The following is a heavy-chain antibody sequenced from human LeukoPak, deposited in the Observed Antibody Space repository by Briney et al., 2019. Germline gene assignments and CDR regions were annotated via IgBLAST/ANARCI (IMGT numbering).Heavy chain of an antibody. Sequence: GRSLRLACAASGFTFSSYGMHWVRQAPGKGLKWVAVISYDGSNKYYADSVKGRFTISRDNSKNTLYLQMNSLRAEDTAVYYCARISGSSQGDWGQGTLVTVSS. V-gene: IGHV3-30*03. D-gene: IGHD3-10*01. J-gene: IGHJ4*02. CDR1: GFTFSSYG. CDR3: ARISGSSQGD. CDR2: ISYDGSNK.